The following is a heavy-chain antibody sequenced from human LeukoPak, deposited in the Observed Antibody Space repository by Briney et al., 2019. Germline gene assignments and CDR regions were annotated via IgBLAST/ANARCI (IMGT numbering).Heavy chain of an antibody. V-gene: IGHV1-3*01. CDR1: GYTFTSYA. J-gene: IGHJ6*02. Sequence: GASVKVSCKASGYTFTSYAMHWVRQAPGQRLEWMGWINAGNGNTKYSQKFQGWVTMTRDTSISTAYMELSRLRSDDMAVYYCAKGRRYYGMDVWGQGTTVTVSS. CDR3: AKGRRYYGMDV. CDR2: INAGNGNT.